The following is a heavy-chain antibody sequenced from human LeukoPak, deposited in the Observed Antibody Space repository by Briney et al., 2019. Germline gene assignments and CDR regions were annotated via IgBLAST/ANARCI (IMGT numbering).Heavy chain of an antibody. J-gene: IGHJ6*02. Sequence: GGSLRLSCAASGFTFSTYWMTWVRQAPGKGLEWVANIKQDGSEKHYVDSVEGRFTISRDNAQNSLSLLMDSLRAEDTAVYYCAKGSGSYQYYYYGMDVWGQGTTVTVSS. CDR2: IKQDGSEK. CDR1: GFTFSTYW. V-gene: IGHV3-7*01. CDR3: AKGSGSYQYYYYGMDV. D-gene: IGHD3-10*01.